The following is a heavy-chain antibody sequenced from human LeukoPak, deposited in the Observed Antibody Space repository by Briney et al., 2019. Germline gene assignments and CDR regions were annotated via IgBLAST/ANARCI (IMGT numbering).Heavy chain of an antibody. J-gene: IGHJ4*02. CDR1: GFTFSSYS. CDR2: ISSRSSTV. D-gene: IGHD3-3*01. Sequence: GGSLRLSCAASGFTFSSYSMNWVRQAPGKGREWVSYISSRSSTVYYADSVKGRFTISRDNAKNSLYLQMNSLRAEDTAVYYCARDGWSTIFGVVITFDYWGQGTLVTVSS. V-gene: IGHV3-48*01. CDR3: ARDGWSTIFGVVITFDY.